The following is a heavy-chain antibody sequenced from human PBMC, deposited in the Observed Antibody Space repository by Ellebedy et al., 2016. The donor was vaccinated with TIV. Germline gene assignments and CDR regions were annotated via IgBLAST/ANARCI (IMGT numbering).Heavy chain of an antibody. D-gene: IGHD2-2*01. V-gene: IGHV3-30-3*01. Sequence: PGGSLRLSCAASGFTFTSYVMHWVRQVPGKGLEWMTLISYDGSNKYYADSVKGRFTISRDNSKNTLYLQMNSLRAEDTAVYYCVVPAARVAFDIWGQGTMVTVSS. CDR3: VVPAARVAFDI. CDR1: GFTFTSYV. J-gene: IGHJ3*02. CDR2: ISYDGSNK.